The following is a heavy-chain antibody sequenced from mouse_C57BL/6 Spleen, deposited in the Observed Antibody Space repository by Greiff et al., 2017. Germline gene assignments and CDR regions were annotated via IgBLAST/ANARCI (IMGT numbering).Heavy chain of an antibody. J-gene: IGHJ2*01. Sequence: EVQRVESGPGLVKPSQSLSLTCSVTGYSITSGYYWNWIRQFPGNKLEWMGYISYDGSNNYNPSLKNRISITRDTSKNQCFLKLNSVTTEDAATNYWAREDNGSSYGYWGQGTTLTVSS. CDR2: ISYDGSN. CDR3: AREDNGSSYGY. CDR1: GYSITSGYY. D-gene: IGHD1-1*01. V-gene: IGHV3-6*01.